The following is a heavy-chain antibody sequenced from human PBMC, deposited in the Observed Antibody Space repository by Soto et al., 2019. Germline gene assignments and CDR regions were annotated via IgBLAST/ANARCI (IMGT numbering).Heavy chain of an antibody. J-gene: IGHJ5*02. D-gene: IGHD6-13*01. V-gene: IGHV4-31*03. CDR2: IYYSGST. CDR3: AREDSSSWYWFDP. Sequence: PLSLTGNDSGGCMSSGGYYWSWIRQHPGKGLEWIGYIYYSGSTYYNPSLKSRVTISVDTYKNQFSLELSSVTAADTAVYYCAREDSSSWYWFDPWGKGTLVTVS. CDR1: GGCMSSGGYY.